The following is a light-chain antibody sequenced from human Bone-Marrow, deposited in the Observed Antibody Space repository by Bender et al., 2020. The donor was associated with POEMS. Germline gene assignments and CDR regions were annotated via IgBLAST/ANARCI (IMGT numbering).Light chain of an antibody. CDR2: EIG. J-gene: IGLJ2*01. V-gene: IGLV2-14*03. Sequence: QSALSQPASLSGSPGQSITISCTGTSDDIGFYNSVSWYQQHAGKAPQLIIYEIGLRPSGVSPRLSGSKSGNTASLTILDLRPEDEADYYCSSYSDSESVVFGGGTKLTVL. CDR1: SDDIGFYNS. CDR3: SSYSDSESVV.